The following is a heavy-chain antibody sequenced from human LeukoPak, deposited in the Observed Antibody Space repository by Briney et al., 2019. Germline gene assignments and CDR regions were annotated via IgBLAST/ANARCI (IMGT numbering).Heavy chain of an antibody. CDR3: VRRGGSDGWGAFDI. Sequence: GGSLRLSCAASEFTFSNYVMNWVRQAPGKGLEWVSSIRQSGDITYYADSVKGRFTVSRDNSKNTLSLQMNSLSREDTAIYYCVRRGGSDGWGAFDIWGQGTVVTVSS. V-gene: IGHV3-23*01. D-gene: IGHD5-24*01. CDR1: EFTFSNYV. CDR2: IRQSGDIT. J-gene: IGHJ3*02.